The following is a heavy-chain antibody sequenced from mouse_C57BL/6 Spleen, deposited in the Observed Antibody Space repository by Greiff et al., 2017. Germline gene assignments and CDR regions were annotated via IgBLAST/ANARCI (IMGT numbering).Heavy chain of an antibody. Sequence: VQLQQSGAELVKPGASVKISCKASGYTFTDYYINWVKQRPGQGLVWNGKIGPGSGSTYHNEKFKGKGTLTTDKASSTAYMKLSSLTSEDSAIYDCARGLLRYPLYAVDYWGQGTSVTVSS. V-gene: IGHV1-77*01. CDR1: GYTFTDYY. D-gene: IGHD1-1*01. J-gene: IGHJ4*01. CDR2: IGPGSGST. CDR3: ARGLLRYPLYAVDY.